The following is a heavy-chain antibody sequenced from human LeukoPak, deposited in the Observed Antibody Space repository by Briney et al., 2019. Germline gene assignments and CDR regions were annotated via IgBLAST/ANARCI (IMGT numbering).Heavy chain of an antibody. Sequence: GGSLRLSCAASGFTVSSNYMGWVRQTPGKGLEWVSVIYTDGRTYSADSMKGRFTLSRDNSKNTLYLQMSSLRAEDTAVYYCARRRAASWSFDSWGQGTLVTVSS. CDR1: GFTVSSNY. V-gene: IGHV3-66*04. CDR2: IYTDGRT. CDR3: ARRRAASWSFDS. J-gene: IGHJ4*02. D-gene: IGHD6-13*01.